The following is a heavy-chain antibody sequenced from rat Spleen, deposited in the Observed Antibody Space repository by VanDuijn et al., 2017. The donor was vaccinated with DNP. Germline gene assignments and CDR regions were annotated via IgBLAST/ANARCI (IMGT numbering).Heavy chain of an antibody. Sequence: EVQLVESGGGLVSPGRSLKLSCAGPGFTFSDYYMAWVRQAPTKGLEWVATIGSTGTNSYYRNSVEGRFSISRDNAKNTLYLQMDSLRSEDTATYYCTTDIDYFHYWGQGVMVTVSS. V-gene: IGHV5-20*01. J-gene: IGHJ2*01. CDR3: TTDIDYFHY. CDR1: GFTFSDYY. CDR2: IGSTGTNS.